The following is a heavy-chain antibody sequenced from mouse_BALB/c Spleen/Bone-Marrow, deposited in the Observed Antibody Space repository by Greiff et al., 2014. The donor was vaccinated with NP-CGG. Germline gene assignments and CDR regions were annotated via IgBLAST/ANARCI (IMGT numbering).Heavy chain of an antibody. Sequence: VQLQQSGRGLVKPGGSLKLSCAASGFTFSDYYMYWVRQTPEKRLEWVATISDGGSYTYYPDSVKGRFTISRDNVKNNLYLQMGSLKSEDTAMYYCARGPHDDDMDYWGQGTSVTVSS. V-gene: IGHV5-4*02. D-gene: IGHD2-3*01. J-gene: IGHJ4*01. CDR2: ISDGGSYT. CDR3: ARGPHDDDMDY. CDR1: GFTFSDYY.